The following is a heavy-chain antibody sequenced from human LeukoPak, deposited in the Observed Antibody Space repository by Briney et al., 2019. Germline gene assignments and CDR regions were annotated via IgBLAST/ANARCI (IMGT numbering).Heavy chain of an antibody. J-gene: IGHJ6*02. V-gene: IGHV4-31*03. CDR1: GGSISSGGYY. Sequence: TTSETLSLTCTVSGGSISSGGYYWSWIRQHPGKGLEWIGYIYYSGSTYYNPSLKSRVTISVDTSKNQFSLKLSSVTAADTAVYYCARGDYYDSSGVDYGMDVWGQGTTVTVSS. D-gene: IGHD3-22*01. CDR2: IYYSGST. CDR3: ARGDYYDSSGVDYGMDV.